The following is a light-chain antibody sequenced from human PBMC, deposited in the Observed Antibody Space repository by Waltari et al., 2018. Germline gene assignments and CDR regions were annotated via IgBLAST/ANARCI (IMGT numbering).Light chain of an antibody. Sequence: SYVLTQPPSVSVAPLKTAPITCGGNYIGDKSVHWYRQKPGQATVLVIYYDSDRPSGIPERFSGSNAGNTATLTISRVEVGDEADYYCQVWDTNSDHWVFGGGTKLTVL. V-gene: IGLV3-21*04. CDR2: YDS. CDR1: YIGDKS. J-gene: IGLJ3*02. CDR3: QVWDTNSDHWV.